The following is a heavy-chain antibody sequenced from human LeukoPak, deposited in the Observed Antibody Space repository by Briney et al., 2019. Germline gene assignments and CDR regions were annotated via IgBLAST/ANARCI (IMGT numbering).Heavy chain of an antibody. V-gene: IGHV3-33*01. CDR1: GFTFSSYG. D-gene: IGHD5-12*01. CDR2: IWYDGSNK. Sequence: GGSLILSCAASGFTFSSYGMHWVRQAPGKGLEWVAVIWYDGSNKYYADSVKGRFTISRDNSKNTLYLQMNSLRAEDTAVYYCARAYSGYDLEIDYWGQGTLVTVSS. CDR3: ARAYSGYDLEIDY. J-gene: IGHJ4*02.